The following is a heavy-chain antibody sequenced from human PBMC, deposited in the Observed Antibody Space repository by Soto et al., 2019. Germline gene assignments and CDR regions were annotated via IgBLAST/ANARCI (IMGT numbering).Heavy chain of an antibody. D-gene: IGHD6-13*01. V-gene: IGHV3-23*01. CDR1: GFLFSNYA. CDR3: AKHIAAAVFYYGMDV. CDR2: ISGGGGRT. Sequence: EVQLLESGGGLEQPGGSLRLSCAASGFLFSNYAMTWVRQGAGKGLGWVSSISGGGGRTYYGASVRGRFTISRDNSKDTVYLQMNSLRADDTAIYYCAKHIAAAVFYYGMDVWGQGTTVTVSS. J-gene: IGHJ6*02.